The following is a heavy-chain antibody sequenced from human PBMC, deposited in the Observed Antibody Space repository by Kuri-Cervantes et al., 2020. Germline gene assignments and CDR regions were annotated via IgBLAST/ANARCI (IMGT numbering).Heavy chain of an antibody. D-gene: IGHD6-19*01. Sequence: GGSLRLSCAASGFTFSSYAMSWVRQAPGKGLEWVSAISGSGGSTYYADSVKGRFTISRDNSKNTLYLQMNSLRAEDTAVYYCARAGEAHTSGWNFDSWGQGTLVTVSS. CDR1: GFTFSSYA. J-gene: IGHJ4*02. CDR2: ISGSGGST. V-gene: IGHV3-23*01. CDR3: ARAGEAHTSGWNFDS.